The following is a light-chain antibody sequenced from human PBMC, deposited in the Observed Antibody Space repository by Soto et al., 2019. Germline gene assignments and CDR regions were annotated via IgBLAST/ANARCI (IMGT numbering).Light chain of an antibody. CDR2: DVS. Sequence: QSVLTQPASVSGSPGQSVTISRTGTSSDVGGYNYVSWYQQHPGKAPKLLIYDVSHRPSVVSSRFSGSKSGNTASLAISGLQAEDEADYYCSSYTSTNTLVIFGGGTKVTVL. J-gene: IGLJ2*01. V-gene: IGLV2-14*03. CDR3: SSYTSTNTLVI. CDR1: SSDVGGYNY.